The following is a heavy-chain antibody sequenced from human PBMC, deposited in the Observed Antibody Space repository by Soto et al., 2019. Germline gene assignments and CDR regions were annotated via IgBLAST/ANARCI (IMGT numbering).Heavy chain of an antibody. CDR1: GFTVSSNY. J-gene: IGHJ4*02. D-gene: IGHD3-3*01. CDR3: ARVGYDFWSGYSGGLDY. V-gene: IGHV3-33*08. Sequence: GGSLRLSCAASGFTVSSNYMSWVRQAPGEGLEWVAVIWYDGSNKYYADSVKGRFTISRDNSKNTLYLQMNSLRAEDTAVYYCARVGYDFWSGYSGGLDYWGQGTLVTVSS. CDR2: IWYDGSNK.